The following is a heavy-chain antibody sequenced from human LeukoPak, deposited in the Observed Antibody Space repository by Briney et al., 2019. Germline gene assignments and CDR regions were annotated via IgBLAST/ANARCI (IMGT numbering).Heavy chain of an antibody. V-gene: IGHV3-23*01. J-gene: IGHJ4*02. D-gene: IGHD6-19*01. CDR3: VKGRIAGDGLDF. Sequence: GSLRLSRAPSLFTLSRSAMTWVRETPGKGVDWVSSISSSGNTYYADSLKRRFTISRDNSKNMLYLQMNSLRARHTPAHHCVKGRIAGDGLDFGGEGTLVTVS. CDR2: ISSSGNT. CDR1: LFTLSRSA.